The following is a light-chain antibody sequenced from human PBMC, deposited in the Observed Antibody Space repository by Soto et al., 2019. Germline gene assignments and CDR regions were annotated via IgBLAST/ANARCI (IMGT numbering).Light chain of an antibody. J-gene: IGLJ1*01. CDR2: YVT. Sequence: QSVLTQPRSVSGSPGQSVTISCAGTSRDVGAHNYVSWYQQHPGKAPKLMISYVTKRPSGVPARFSGSKSGNTASLTISGLQAEDEADYYCCTWGGSSVFGTGTKLTVL. CDR3: CTWGGSSV. CDR1: SRDVGAHNY. V-gene: IGLV2-11*01.